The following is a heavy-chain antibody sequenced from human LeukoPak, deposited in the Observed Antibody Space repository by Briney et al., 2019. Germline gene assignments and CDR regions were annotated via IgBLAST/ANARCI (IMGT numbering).Heavy chain of an antibody. J-gene: IGHJ4*02. D-gene: IGHD6-19*01. CDR1: GFTFSSYG. CDR3: AKRHIAVAGTDY. V-gene: IGHV3-30*18. Sequence: PGGSLRLSCAASGFTFSSYGMHWVRQAPGKGLEWVAVISYDGSNKYYADSVKGRFTISRDNSKNTLYLQMNSLRAEDTAVYYCAKRHIAVAGTDYWGQGTLVTVSS. CDR2: ISYDGSNK.